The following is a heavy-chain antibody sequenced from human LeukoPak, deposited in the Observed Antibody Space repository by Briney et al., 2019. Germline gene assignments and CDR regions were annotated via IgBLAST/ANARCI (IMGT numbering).Heavy chain of an antibody. V-gene: IGHV4-34*01. CDR2: INHSGST. D-gene: IGHD3-10*01. CDR1: GGSSSGYY. CDR3: ASTRPRGN. J-gene: IGHJ4*02. Sequence: SETLSLTCAVYGGSSSGYYWSWIRQPPGKGLEWIGEINHSGSTNYNPSLKSRVTISVDTSKNQFSLKLSSVTAADTAVYYCASTRPRGNWGQGTLVTASS.